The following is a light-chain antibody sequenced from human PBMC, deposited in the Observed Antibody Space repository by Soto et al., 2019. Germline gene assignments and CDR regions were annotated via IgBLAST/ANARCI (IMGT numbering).Light chain of an antibody. J-gene: IGLJ1*01. CDR1: NSDVGTFYF. V-gene: IGLV2-11*01. CDR2: DVT. CDR3: SSFTSSVTYV. Sequence: QSVLTQPRSVPGSPGQSVTISCTGTNSDVGTFYFVSWYQQYPDKGPKLIIYDVTERPSGVPDRFSGSKSGNTASLTISGLQIEDEADYYCSSFTSSVTYVFGTGTKVTVL.